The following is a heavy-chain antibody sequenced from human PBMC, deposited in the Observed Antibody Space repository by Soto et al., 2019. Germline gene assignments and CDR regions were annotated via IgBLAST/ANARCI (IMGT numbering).Heavy chain of an antibody. J-gene: IGHJ4*02. V-gene: IGHV4-31*03. CDR2: IYYSGSS. CDR1: GGSISSGGYY. Sequence: PSETLSLTCTVSGGSISSGGYYWSWIRQHPGKGLEWIGYIYYSGSSYCNTSLKSRVTISVDTSKNQFSLKLSSVTAADTAVYYCARLLLGYCSSTSCPKYYFDYWGQGTLVTVSS. CDR3: ARLLLGYCSSTSCPKYYFDY. D-gene: IGHD2-2*01.